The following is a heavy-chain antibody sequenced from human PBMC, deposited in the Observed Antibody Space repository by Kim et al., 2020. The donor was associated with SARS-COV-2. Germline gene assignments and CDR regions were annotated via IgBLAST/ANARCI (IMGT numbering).Heavy chain of an antibody. V-gene: IGHV3-11*01. CDR2: ITSSGSTK. CDR1: GFSFSVYQ. Sequence: GGSLRLFCVVSGFSFSVYQMGWIRQAPGKGLEWVSYITSSGSTKYYADSVKGRFTMSRDNAKNSLDLQMDSLRAEDTAVYYCGGVGDNFSFDYWGQGTQVTVSS. J-gene: IGHJ4*02. CDR3: GGVGDNFSFDY.